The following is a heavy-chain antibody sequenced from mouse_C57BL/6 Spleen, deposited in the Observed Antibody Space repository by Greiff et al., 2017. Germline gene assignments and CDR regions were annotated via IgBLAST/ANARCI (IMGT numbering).Heavy chain of an antibody. V-gene: IGHV1-64*01. CDR1: VYTFTSYW. CDR3: ANYYGSAMDY. Sequence: QVHVKQPGAELVKPGASVKLSCKASVYTFTSYWMHWVKQRPGQGLEWIGMIHPNSGSTNYNEKFKSKATLTVDKSSSTAYMQLSSLTSEDSAVYYCANYYGSAMDYWGQGTSVTVSS. D-gene: IGHD1-1*01. J-gene: IGHJ4*01. CDR2: IHPNSGST.